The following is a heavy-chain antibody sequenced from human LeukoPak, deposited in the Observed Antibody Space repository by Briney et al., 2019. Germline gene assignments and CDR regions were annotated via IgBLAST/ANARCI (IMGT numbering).Heavy chain of an antibody. CDR1: GFRFNTYG. CDR2: INTDGTDI. D-gene: IGHD1-14*01. CDR3: ARDQTQAGPTTVDY. V-gene: IGHV3-74*03. J-gene: IGHJ4*02. Sequence: PGASLRLSCAASGFRFNTYGMSWVRQAPGKGLLWVSRINTDGTDIKYADSAEGRFTIPRDNAKNTLYLQMHTLSAEDTAVYYCARDQTQAGPTTVDYWGQGTLVTVSS.